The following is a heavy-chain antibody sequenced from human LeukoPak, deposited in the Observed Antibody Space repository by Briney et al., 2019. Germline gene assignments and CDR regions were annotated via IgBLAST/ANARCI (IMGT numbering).Heavy chain of an antibody. CDR3: ARDGQWLVQETFDY. J-gene: IGHJ4*02. V-gene: IGHV3-30-3*01. Sequence: GRSLRLSCAASGFTFSSYAMHWVRQAPGKGLEWVAVISYDGSNKYYADSVKGRFTISRDNSKNTLYLQMNSLGAEDTAVYYCARDGQWLVQETFDYWGQGTLVTVSS. CDR1: GFTFSSYA. CDR2: ISYDGSNK. D-gene: IGHD6-19*01.